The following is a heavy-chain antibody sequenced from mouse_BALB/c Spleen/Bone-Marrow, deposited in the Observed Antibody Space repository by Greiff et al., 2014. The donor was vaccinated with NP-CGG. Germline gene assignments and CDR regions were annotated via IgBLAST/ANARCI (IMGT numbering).Heavy chain of an antibody. CDR3: TRRSLLSDYYALDY. J-gene: IGHJ4*01. CDR1: GYTFTSFY. Sequence: LVESGAELVKPGASVKLSCKASGYTFTSFYMYWVKQRPGQGLEWIGDINPSNGGTNFNEKFRKKATLTVDTSSSTAYMEFSSLTSEDSAVYYCTRRSLLSDYYALDYWGQGTSVTVSS. V-gene: IGHV1S81*02. D-gene: IGHD6-1*01. CDR2: INPSNGGT.